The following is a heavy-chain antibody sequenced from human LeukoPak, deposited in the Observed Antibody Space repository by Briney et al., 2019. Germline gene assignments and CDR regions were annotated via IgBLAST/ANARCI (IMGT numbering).Heavy chain of an antibody. CDR3: ARRYYYDSSGYYLAHDAFDI. CDR2: IYPGDSET. V-gene: IGHV5-51*01. CDR1: GYRFTSHW. J-gene: IGHJ3*02. D-gene: IGHD3-22*01. Sequence: PGESLKISCKGSGYRFTSHWIGWVRQMPGKGLEWMGIIYPGDSETRYSPSFQGQVTISADKSISTAYLRWSSLKASDTAMYYCARRYYYDSSGYYLAHDAFDIWGQGTMVTVSS.